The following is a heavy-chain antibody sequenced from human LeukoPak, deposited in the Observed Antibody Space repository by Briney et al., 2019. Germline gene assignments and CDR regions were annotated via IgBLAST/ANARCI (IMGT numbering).Heavy chain of an antibody. Sequence: GGSLRLSCAASGFTFSSYSMNWVRQAPGKGLEWVSSISSSSSYIYYADSVKGRFTISRDNAKNSLYLQMNSLRAEDTAVYYCARAGRRIAVAGSNSGSYYGGPYFDYWGQGTLVTVSS. D-gene: IGHD1-26*01. J-gene: IGHJ4*02. V-gene: IGHV3-21*01. CDR3: ARAGRRIAVAGSNSGSYYGGPYFDY. CDR2: ISSSSSYI. CDR1: GFTFSSYS.